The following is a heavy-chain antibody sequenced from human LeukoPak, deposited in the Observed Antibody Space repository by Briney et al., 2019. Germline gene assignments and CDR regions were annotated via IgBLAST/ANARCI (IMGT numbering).Heavy chain of an antibody. D-gene: IGHD3-3*01. CDR2: IYPGDSDT. CDR1: GYSFSTYW. Sequence: RGESLKISCQGSGYSFSTYWIGWVRQMPGKDLEWMGIIYPGDSDTRYSPSFQGQVTISADKSIRTAYLQWSSLKASDTAMYYCARRDFYGFDPWGQGTLVTVSS. CDR3: ARRDFYGFDP. V-gene: IGHV5-51*01. J-gene: IGHJ5*02.